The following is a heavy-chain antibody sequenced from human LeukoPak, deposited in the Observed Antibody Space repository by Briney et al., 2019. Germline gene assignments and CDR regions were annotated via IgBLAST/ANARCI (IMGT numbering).Heavy chain of an antibody. CDR1: GGSISSSSYY. CDR3: ARPIGASQRYYFDY. V-gene: IGHV4-39*01. D-gene: IGHD2-15*01. Sequence: PSETLSLTCTVSGGSISSSSYYWGWIRQPPGKGLEWIGSIYYSGSTYYNPSLKSRVTISVDTSKNQFSLKLSSVTAADTAVYYCARPIGASQRYYFDYWGQGTLVTVSS. J-gene: IGHJ4*02. CDR2: IYYSGST.